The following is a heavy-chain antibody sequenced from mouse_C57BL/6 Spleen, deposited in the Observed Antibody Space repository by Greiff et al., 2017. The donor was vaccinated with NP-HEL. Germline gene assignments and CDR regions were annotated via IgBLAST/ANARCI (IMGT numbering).Heavy chain of an antibody. CDR1: GFSLSTSGMG. V-gene: IGHV8-12*01. CDR3: ARSKGSSGYYFDY. D-gene: IGHD3-2*02. J-gene: IGHJ2*01. Sequence: QVTLNVSGPGILQSSQTLSLTCSFSGFSLSTSGMGVSWIRQPSGKGLEWLAHIYWDDDKRYNPSLKSRLTISKDTSRNQVFLKITSVDTADTATYYCARSKGSSGYYFDYWGQGTTLTVSS. CDR2: IYWDDDK.